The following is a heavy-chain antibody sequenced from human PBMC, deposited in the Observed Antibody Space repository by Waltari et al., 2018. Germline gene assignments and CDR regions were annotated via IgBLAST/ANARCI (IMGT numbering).Heavy chain of an antibody. Sequence: PGRSLRLSCAASGFTFSSYAMHWVRQAPGKGLEWVAVISYDGSNKYYADSVKGRFTISRDNSKNTLYLQMNSLRAEDTAVYYCARGVAVASFDYWGQGTLVTVSS. CDR3: ARGVAVASFDY. CDR1: GFTFSSYA. D-gene: IGHD6-19*01. J-gene: IGHJ4*02. CDR2: ISYDGSNK. V-gene: IGHV3-30*04.